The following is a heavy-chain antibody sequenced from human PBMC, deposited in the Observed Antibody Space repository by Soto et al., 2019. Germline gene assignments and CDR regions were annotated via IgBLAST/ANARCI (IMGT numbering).Heavy chain of an antibody. V-gene: IGHV4-39*01. CDR2: IYYSVST. Sequence: SDTLCMTGADSGSSIRSSRYYLGWISQPPGKGLEWIGSIYYSVSTYYTPSLKSRVTISVDTSNNQFSLTLSSVTAADTAVYYCASADFWSGYYHSFYYLGQGTLATVAS. CDR1: GSSIRSSRYY. D-gene: IGHD3-3*01. CDR3: ASADFWSGYYHSFYY. J-gene: IGHJ4*02.